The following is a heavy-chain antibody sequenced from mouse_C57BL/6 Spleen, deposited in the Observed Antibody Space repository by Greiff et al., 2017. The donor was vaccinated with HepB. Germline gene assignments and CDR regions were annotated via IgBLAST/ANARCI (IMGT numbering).Heavy chain of an antibody. J-gene: IGHJ3*01. CDR1: GFNIKDDY. CDR2: IDPENGDT. Sequence: VQLQQSGAELVRPGASVKLSCTASGFNIKDDYMHWVKQRPEQGLEWIGWIDPENGDTEYASKFQGKATITADTSSNTAYLQLSSLTSEDTAVDYCTTGDYDGYSAWFAYWGQGTLVTVSA. CDR3: TTGDYDGYSAWFAY. D-gene: IGHD2-3*01. V-gene: IGHV14-4*01.